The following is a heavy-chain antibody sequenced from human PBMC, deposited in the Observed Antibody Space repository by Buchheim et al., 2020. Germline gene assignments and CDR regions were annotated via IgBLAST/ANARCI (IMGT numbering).Heavy chain of an antibody. J-gene: IGHJ6*02. D-gene: IGHD1/OR15-1a*01. CDR1: GGSISSGDYY. Sequence: QVQLQESGPGLVKPSQTLSLTCTVSGGSISSGDYYWSWIRQPPGKGLEWIGYIYYSGSTYYNPSLKSRVTISVDTYKNQFSLKLSSVTAADTAVYYCAREEEGRITGTNDYYYYYGMDVWGQGTT. CDR2: IYYSGST. CDR3: AREEEGRITGTNDYYYYYGMDV. V-gene: IGHV4-30-4*01.